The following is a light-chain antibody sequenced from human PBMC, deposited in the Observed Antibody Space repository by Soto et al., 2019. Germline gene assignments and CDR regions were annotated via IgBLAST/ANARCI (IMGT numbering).Light chain of an antibody. CDR3: CSFAGSNTLV. CDR1: SGDVGSYNL. CDR2: EDN. J-gene: IGLJ2*01. V-gene: IGLV2-23*01. Sequence: QSALTQPASVSGSPGQSITISCTGTSGDVGSYNLVSWYQQHPGTAPKVLIYEDNKRPSGVSNRFSGSKSGNSAALTISGLQAEDEADYYCCSFAGSNTLVFGGGTKLTVL.